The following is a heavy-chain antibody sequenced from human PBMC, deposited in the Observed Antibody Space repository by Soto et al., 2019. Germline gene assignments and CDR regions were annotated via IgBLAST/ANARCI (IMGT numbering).Heavy chain of an antibody. Sequence: GASVKVSCKASGYTFNTFYIHWVRQAPGQGLEWMGIINPSGGSTTYAQKFQGRVTMTRDTSTSTVYMELSSLRSEDTAVYYCARDPGYSYGYNWGQGTLVTVSS. D-gene: IGHD5-18*01. V-gene: IGHV1-46*02. CDR2: INPSGGST. CDR1: GYTFNTFY. J-gene: IGHJ4*02. CDR3: ARDPGYSYGYN.